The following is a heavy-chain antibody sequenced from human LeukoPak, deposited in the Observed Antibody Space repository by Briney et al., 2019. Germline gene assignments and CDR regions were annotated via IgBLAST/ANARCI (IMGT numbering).Heavy chain of an antibody. Sequence: PGGSLRLSCAASGFTFSSYAMHWVRQAPGKGLEWISYISSSSSNIQYADSVKGRFTISRDNARNSLYLQINNLRAEDTAVYHCARGDGDDNWLIDYWGQGTLVTVSS. CDR1: GFTFSSYA. CDR3: ARGDGDDNWLIDY. CDR2: ISSSSSNI. J-gene: IGHJ4*02. V-gene: IGHV3-48*04. D-gene: IGHD1-1*01.